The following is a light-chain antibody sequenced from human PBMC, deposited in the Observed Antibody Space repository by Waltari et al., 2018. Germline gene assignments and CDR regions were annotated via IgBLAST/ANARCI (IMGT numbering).Light chain of an antibody. CDR1: ENVKNY. V-gene: IGKV1-39*01. J-gene: IGKJ1*01. CDR3: QHGYGTPWT. CDR2: KAS. Sequence: DIQMTQSPSSLSASVGARVTITCRATENVKNYLSWFQQKPGKAPKLLIYKASTLQSGVPSRFSGSGSGTDYTFTISSLQSEDVATYYCQHGYGTPWTFGQGTKVEIK.